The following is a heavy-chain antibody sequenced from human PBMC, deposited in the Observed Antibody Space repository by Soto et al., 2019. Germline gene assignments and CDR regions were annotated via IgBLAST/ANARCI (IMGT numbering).Heavy chain of an antibody. CDR1: GFTFSDYY. J-gene: IGHJ4*02. D-gene: IGHD3-9*01. Sequence: GGSLRLSCAASGFTFSDYYMSWIRQAPGKGLEWVSYISSSGSTIYYADSVKGRFTISRDNAKNSLYLQMNSLRAEDTAVYYCARYYWLLEVGPNFDYWGQGTLVPSPQ. CDR3: ARYYWLLEVGPNFDY. CDR2: ISSSGSTI. V-gene: IGHV3-11*01.